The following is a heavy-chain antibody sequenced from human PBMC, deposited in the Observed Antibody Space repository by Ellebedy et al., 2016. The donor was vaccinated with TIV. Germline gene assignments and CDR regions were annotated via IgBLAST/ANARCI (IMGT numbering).Heavy chain of an antibody. V-gene: IGHV4-4*02. CDR2: ISHSGST. CDR3: AHQGRSGYLTEYIQH. J-gene: IGHJ1*01. Sequence: SETLSLXCAVSGDSISSGHWWTWVRPPPGQGLAWIGEISHSGSTNFNPSLMSRVTMSVDKSKNQLSLKMTSVTAADTAVYYCAHQGRSGYLTEYIQHWGQGTLVTVSS. CDR1: GDSISSGHW. D-gene: IGHD3-22*01.